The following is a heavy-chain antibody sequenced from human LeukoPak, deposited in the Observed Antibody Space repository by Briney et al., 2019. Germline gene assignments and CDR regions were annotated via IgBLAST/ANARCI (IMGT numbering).Heavy chain of an antibody. D-gene: IGHD3-16*02. Sequence: PSETLSLTCAVYGGSFSGYYWSWIRQPPGKGLEWIGEINHSGSTNYNPSLKSRVTISVDTSKNQFSLKLSSVTAADTAVYYCARGFSYDYVWGSYRPFDYWGQGTLVTVSS. V-gene: IGHV4-34*01. CDR2: INHSGST. CDR3: ARGFSYDYVWGSYRPFDY. J-gene: IGHJ4*02. CDR1: GGSFSGYY.